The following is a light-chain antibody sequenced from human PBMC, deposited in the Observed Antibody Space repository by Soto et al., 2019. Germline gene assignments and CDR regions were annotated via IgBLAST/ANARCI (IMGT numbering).Light chain of an antibody. V-gene: IGLV2-8*01. J-gene: IGLJ1*01. CDR3: SSYVGSNNFPYV. CDR2: EVD. CDR1: SSDVGGYNY. Sequence: QSALTQPPSASGSPGQSVTISCTGTSSDVGGYNYVSWYQHHPGKAPKLIIYEVDERPSGVPDRFSGSKSGNTASLTVSGLQAEDEADYYCSSYVGSNNFPYVFGTGTKATLL.